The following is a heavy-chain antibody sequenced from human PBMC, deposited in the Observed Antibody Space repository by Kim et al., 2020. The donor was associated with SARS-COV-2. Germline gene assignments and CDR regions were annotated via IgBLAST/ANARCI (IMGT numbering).Heavy chain of an antibody. CDR1: GDSVSSDSAA. V-gene: IGHV6-1*01. CDR3: VRDHQYYFGSGTYLHMDV. J-gene: IGHJ6*02. Sequence: SQTLSPTCAISGDSVSSDSAAWNWIRLSPSRGLEWLGRTYYRSKWYNVYAASVESRLTINPDTSKNQFSLQLNSVTPEDTAVYYCVRDHQYYFGSGTYLHMDVWGQGTSVTVSS. D-gene: IGHD3-10*01. CDR2: TYYRSKWYN.